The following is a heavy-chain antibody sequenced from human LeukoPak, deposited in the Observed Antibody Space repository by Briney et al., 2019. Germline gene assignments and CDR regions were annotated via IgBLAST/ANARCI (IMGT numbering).Heavy chain of an antibody. V-gene: IGHV3-74*01. J-gene: IGHJ5*02. CDR1: GFTFSSYW. D-gene: IGHD2-15*01. CDR2: INTDGSST. Sequence: GGSLRLSCAASGFTFSSYWMHWVRQAPGKGLVWVSRINTDGSSTSYADSVKGRFTISRDNAKNTLYLQMNSLRAEDTAVYYCAKDLGPFVVVVAATQPGWFDPWGQGTLVTVSS. CDR3: AKDLGPFVVVVAATQPGWFDP.